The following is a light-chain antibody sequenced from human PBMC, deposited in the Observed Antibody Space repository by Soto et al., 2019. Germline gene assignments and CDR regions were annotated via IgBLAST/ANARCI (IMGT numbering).Light chain of an antibody. V-gene: IGLV2-14*01. CDR3: SSYTSSSTLV. J-gene: IGLJ3*02. Sequence: QSVLTQPASVSGSPGQSITISCTGTSSDVGGYNYVSWYQQHPGKAPKLMIYEVSNRPSGVSYRFSGSKSDNTASLTISGLQAEDEADYYCSSYTSSSTLVFGGGTKLTVL. CDR2: EVS. CDR1: SSDVGGYNY.